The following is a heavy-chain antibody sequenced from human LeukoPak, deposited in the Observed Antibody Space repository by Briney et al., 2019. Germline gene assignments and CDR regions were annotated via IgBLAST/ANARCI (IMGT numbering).Heavy chain of an antibody. Sequence: PSETLSLTCTVSGGSISSYYWSWIRQPAGKGLEWIGRIHTSGTTNYNPSLKSRVTMSVDKSKNQFSLKLSSVTAADTAVYYCARGFLYSSSWPPAGDYWGQGTLVTVSS. CDR1: GGSISSYY. J-gene: IGHJ4*02. CDR2: IHTSGTT. V-gene: IGHV4-4*07. D-gene: IGHD6-13*01. CDR3: ARGFLYSSSWPPAGDY.